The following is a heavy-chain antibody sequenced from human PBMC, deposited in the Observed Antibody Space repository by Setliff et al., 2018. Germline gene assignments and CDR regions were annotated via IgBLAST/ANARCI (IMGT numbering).Heavy chain of an antibody. D-gene: IGHD2-21*01. Sequence: LSLTCTVSGGSISSGGYYWSWIRQHPGMGLEWIGYIYYSGSTYYNPSPKSRVTISVDTSKNQFSLKLSSVTAADTAVYYCARVALVVVIRNAFDIWGQGTMVTVSS. J-gene: IGHJ3*02. CDR3: ARVALVVVIRNAFDI. V-gene: IGHV4-31*03. CDR1: GGSISSGGYY. CDR2: IYYSGST.